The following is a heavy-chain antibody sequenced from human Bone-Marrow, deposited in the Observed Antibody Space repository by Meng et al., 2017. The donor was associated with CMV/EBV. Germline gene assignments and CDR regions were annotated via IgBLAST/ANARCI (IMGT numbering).Heavy chain of an antibody. CDR3: AREDCSGGSCNQLLDY. J-gene: IGHJ4*02. CDR2: ISSGGGGK. D-gene: IGHD2-15*01. CDR1: GFTFSSCS. V-gene: IGHV3-30*04. Sequence: GESLKISCEASGFTFSSCSMHWVRQAPGEGLEWVAVISSGGGGKYYADSVKGRFTIARDNSKNTLYLQMNSLRAEDTSVYYCAREDCSGGSCNQLLDYWGQGTLVTVSS.